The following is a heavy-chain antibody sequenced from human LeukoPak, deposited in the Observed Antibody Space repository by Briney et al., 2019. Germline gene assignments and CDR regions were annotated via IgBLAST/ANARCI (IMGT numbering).Heavy chain of an antibody. V-gene: IGHV1-2*02. J-gene: IGHJ6*02. CDR1: GYTFTGYY. D-gene: IGHD6-19*01. Sequence: ASVKVSCKASGYTFTGYYMHWVRQAPGQGLEWMGWINPNSGGTNYAQKFQGRVTMTTDTSTSTAYMELRSLRSDDTAVYYCARCRPGQWLTPSRMDVWGQGTTVTVSS. CDR3: ARCRPGQWLTPSRMDV. CDR2: INPNSGGT.